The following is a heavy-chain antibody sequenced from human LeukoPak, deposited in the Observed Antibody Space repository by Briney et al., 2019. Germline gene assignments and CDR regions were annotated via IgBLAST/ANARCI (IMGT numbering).Heavy chain of an antibody. CDR2: INWGSTFK. CDR1: GFIFSSPG. D-gene: IGHD6-6*01. Sequence: PGRTLRLSYTACGFIFSSPGTKCVPQARGRGLEWVSYINWGSTFKVYADLVKGRFTISRDNAKNSLYVEMQSLIAAERAVYHCAGTNVVAPAAIDYSSSWDDYWGQGTLVTVSS. J-gene: IGHJ4*02. V-gene: IGHV3-21*01. CDR3: AGTNVVAPAAIDYSSSWDDY.